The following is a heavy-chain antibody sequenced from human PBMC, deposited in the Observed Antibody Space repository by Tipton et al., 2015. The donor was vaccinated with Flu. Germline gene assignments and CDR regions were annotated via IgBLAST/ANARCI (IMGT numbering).Heavy chain of an antibody. V-gene: IGHV4-59*01. Sequence: TLSLTCTVSGGSISTYYWSWIRQPPGKGLEWIGFINYNGGTDYNPSLKSRVTISVDTSKNQFSLRLSSVTAADTAVYYCVRAPYSDYDTSGSSFDYWGQGTLVTVSS. CDR2: INYNGGT. CDR3: VRAPYSDYDTSGSSFDY. D-gene: IGHD3-22*01. J-gene: IGHJ4*02. CDR1: GGSISTYY.